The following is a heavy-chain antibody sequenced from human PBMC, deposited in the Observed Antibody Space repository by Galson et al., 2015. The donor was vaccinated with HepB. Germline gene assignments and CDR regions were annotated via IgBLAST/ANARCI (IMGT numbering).Heavy chain of an antibody. Sequence: KGLEWIGEINHSGSTNYNPSLKSRVTISVDTSKNQFSLKLSSVTAADTAVYYCARGALRRMYSSSSFDYWGQGTLVTVSS. CDR3: ARGALRRMYSSSSFDY. V-gene: IGHV4-34*01. J-gene: IGHJ4*02. CDR2: INHSGST. D-gene: IGHD6-6*01.